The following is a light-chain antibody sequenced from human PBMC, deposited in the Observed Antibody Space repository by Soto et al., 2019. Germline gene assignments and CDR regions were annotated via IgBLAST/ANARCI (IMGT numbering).Light chain of an antibody. J-gene: IGKJ4*01. Sequence: EIVLTQSPATLSLSPGERATLSCRASQSVSSYLAWYQQKPGQAPRLLIYDASNRATGIPARFSGSGSGTDFTLTISSLEPEDFAVYYCQQRSNWQVTFGGGTKGEIK. CDR2: DAS. CDR1: QSVSSY. V-gene: IGKV3-11*01. CDR3: QQRSNWQVT.